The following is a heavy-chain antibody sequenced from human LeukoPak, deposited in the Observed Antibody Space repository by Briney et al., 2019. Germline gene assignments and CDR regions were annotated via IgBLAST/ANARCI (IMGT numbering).Heavy chain of an antibody. Sequence: ASVKVSCKGSGYTFTGYYMHWVRQAPGQGLEWMGWVKTKSGGTNYAQNFQGRVTMTRDTSINTAYLELNRLTSDDTAVYYCARGLDRVAGDNWGQGTLVTVSS. CDR3: ARGLDRVAGDN. D-gene: IGHD6-19*01. V-gene: IGHV1-2*02. CDR2: VKTKSGGT. J-gene: IGHJ4*02. CDR1: GYTFTGYY.